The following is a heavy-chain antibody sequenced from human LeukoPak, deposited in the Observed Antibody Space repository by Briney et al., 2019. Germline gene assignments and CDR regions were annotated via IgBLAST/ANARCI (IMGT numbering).Heavy chain of an antibody. Sequence: ASVQVSCKASRYTFTSYYIHWLRQAPAQALEWMAWIHPKTGVTNYAERFQRRLSLTRDTSISTLYMELNSLTSDDTAVYYCARDLNWGPDYGGQGTLVSVSS. CDR1: RYTFTSYY. CDR3: ARDLNWGPDY. D-gene: IGHD7-27*01. CDR2: IHPKTGVT. J-gene: IGHJ4*02. V-gene: IGHV1-2*02.